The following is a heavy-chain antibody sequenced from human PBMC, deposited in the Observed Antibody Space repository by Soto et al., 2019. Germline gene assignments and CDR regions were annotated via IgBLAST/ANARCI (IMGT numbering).Heavy chain of an antibody. CDR2: IYPGDSDT. V-gene: IGHV5-51*01. CDR3: ARRITSSGWYIRGGAFDI. J-gene: IGHJ3*02. Sequence: GESLKISCKGSGYSFTSYWIGWVRQMPGKGLEWMGIIYPGDSDTRYSPSFQGQVTISADKSISTAYLQWSSLKASDTAMYYCARRITSSGWYIRGGAFDIWGQGTMVTVSS. D-gene: IGHD6-19*01. CDR1: GYSFTSYW.